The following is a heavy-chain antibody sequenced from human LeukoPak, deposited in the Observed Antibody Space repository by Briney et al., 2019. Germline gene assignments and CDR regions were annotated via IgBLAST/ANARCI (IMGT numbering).Heavy chain of an antibody. J-gene: IGHJ3*02. D-gene: IGHD5-24*01. CDR3: AKEGRWLQLGGAFDI. CDR2: INPNSGGT. V-gene: IGHV1-2*02. CDR1: GYTFTGHY. Sequence: ASVKVSCKASGYTFTGHYMHWVRQAPGQGLEWMGWINPNSGGTIYAQKFQGRVTMTRDTSISTAYMELSRLRSDDTAVYYCAKEGRWLQLGGAFDIWGQGTMVTVSS.